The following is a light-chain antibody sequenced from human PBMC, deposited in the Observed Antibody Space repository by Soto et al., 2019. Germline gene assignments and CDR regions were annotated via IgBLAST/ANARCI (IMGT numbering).Light chain of an antibody. J-gene: IGKJ5*01. V-gene: IGKV3-20*01. CDR3: QQYTGPPTT. Sequence: EIVMTQSPGTLSLSPGETATLSCSASHSVSSNYVAWFHQKPGQAPRLLIYGASSRAAGIPDRFSGSGSGTDFTLTITRLEPEDSAVYFCQQYTGPPTTFGQGTRLEIK. CDR1: HSVSSNY. CDR2: GAS.